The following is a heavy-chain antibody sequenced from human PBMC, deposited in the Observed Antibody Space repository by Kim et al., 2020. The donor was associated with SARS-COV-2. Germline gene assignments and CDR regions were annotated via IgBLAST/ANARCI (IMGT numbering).Heavy chain of an antibody. Sequence: YADSTKGRFTISRDNPKNTLYLQMNSLRADDTAVYYCARSTVPAAGTTYWGQGTLVTVSS. D-gene: IGHD2-2*01. V-gene: IGHV3-30*01. J-gene: IGHJ4*02. CDR3: ARSTVPAAGTTY.